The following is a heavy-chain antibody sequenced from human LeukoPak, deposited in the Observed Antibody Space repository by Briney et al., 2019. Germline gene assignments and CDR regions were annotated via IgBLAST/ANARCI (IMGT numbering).Heavy chain of an antibody. V-gene: IGHV4-39*07. CDR1: GGSISSTGHY. D-gene: IGHD4-17*01. CDR2: IYSNGNT. Sequence: SETLSLTCSVSGGSISSTGHYWGWIRQSPEKGLDWIGSIYSNGNTYYNPSVKSRVTMSVDTSKNQFSLKLTSMTAAETAVYYCARNATVTTGYFDYWGQGALVTVSS. J-gene: IGHJ4*02. CDR3: ARNATVTTGYFDY.